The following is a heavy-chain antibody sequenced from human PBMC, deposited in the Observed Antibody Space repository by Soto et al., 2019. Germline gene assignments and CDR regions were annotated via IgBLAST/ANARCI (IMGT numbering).Heavy chain of an antibody. Sequence: QVHLVQSGAEVKKPGASVKVCCKASGYNFIDYDINWVRQSTGQGLEWMGWMTPNSGNTGYAQKFQGRVTLTRDTSIGAAYMELSSLKSEDTAVYYCARNPYGSGLFDPWGQGTLVTVSS. D-gene: IGHD6-19*01. J-gene: IGHJ5*02. V-gene: IGHV1-8*01. CDR2: MTPNSGNT. CDR1: GYNFIDYD. CDR3: ARNPYGSGLFDP.